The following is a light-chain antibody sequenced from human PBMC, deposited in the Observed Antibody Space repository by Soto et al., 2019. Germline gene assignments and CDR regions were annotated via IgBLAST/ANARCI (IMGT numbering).Light chain of an antibody. Sequence: DIPLTQSTSSLSASVGDRVTITCRASQTISRALNWYQQKPGKAPKLLIYATSNLQSGVPSRFSGSGSGTEFILTITGLQPEDFATYYCQQSYSTPTFGGGTRVEIK. CDR1: QTISRA. CDR3: QQSYSTPT. V-gene: IGKV1-39*01. J-gene: IGKJ4*01. CDR2: ATS.